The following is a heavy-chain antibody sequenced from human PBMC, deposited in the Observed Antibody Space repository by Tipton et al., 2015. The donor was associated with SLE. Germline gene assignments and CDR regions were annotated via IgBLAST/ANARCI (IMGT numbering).Heavy chain of an antibody. CDR3: ARDIWHSGRSFDH. CDR1: GYSIGTNP. D-gene: IGHD2-15*01. Sequence: QLVQSGSELKKPGASVKVSCRASGYSIGTNPIVWVRQAPGQGLEWMGWINTNTGNPTYAPGFTGRFVFSLDISGNTAYLQISSLKAADTAVFFWARDIWHSGRSFDHWGQGTLVTVSS. J-gene: IGHJ4*02. CDR2: INTNTGNP. V-gene: IGHV7-4-1*02.